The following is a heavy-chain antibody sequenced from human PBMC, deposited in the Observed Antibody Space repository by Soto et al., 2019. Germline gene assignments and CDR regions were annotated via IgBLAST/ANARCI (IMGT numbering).Heavy chain of an antibody. CDR2: ISGSGGST. J-gene: IGHJ4*02. Sequence: GGSLRLSCAASGFTFSSYAMSWVRQAPGKGLEWVSAISGSGGSTYYADSVKGRFTISRDNSKNTLYLQMNSLRAEDTAVYYCATGGDCSSTSCYEYYFDYWGQGTLVTVSS. CDR1: GFTFSSYA. CDR3: ATGGDCSSTSCYEYYFDY. D-gene: IGHD2-2*01. V-gene: IGHV3-23*01.